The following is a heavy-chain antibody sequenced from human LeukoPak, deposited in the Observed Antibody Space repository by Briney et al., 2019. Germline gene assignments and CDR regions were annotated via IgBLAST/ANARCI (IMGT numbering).Heavy chain of an antibody. CDR3: ARVLRTGRGVIRGGYYCYGMDV. J-gene: IGHJ6*02. CDR1: GVSISSHY. Sequence: KPSETLSLTCTVSGVSISSHYWSWIRQPPGKGLEWIAYMYDSESTKDNPSLKSRITLSADTSKNQFSLRLSSVTAADTAVYYCARVLRTGRGVIRGGYYCYGMDVWGQGTTVTVSS. V-gene: IGHV4-59*11. D-gene: IGHD3-10*01. CDR2: MYDSEST.